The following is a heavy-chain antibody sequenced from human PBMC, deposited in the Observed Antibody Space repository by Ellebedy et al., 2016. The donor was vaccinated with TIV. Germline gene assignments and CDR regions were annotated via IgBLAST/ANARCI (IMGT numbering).Heavy chain of an antibody. V-gene: IGHV2-70*11. CDR1: SGSISSGDYY. CDR3: ARTPYADYFDY. J-gene: IGHJ4*02. CDR2: LDFDDET. D-gene: IGHD3-16*01. Sequence: TLSLTCTVSSGSISSGDYYWSWIRQPPGKALEWLARLDFDDETYYSPSLQTRLTISKDTSKNQVVLTMTNMDPVDTATYYCARTPYADYFDYWGQGTLVTVSS.